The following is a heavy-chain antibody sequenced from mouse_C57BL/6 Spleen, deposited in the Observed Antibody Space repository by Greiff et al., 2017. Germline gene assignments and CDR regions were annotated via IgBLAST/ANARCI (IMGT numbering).Heavy chain of an antibody. CDR2: ISSGSSTI. CDR3: ARWRGYFDV. V-gene: IGHV5-17*01. CDR1: GFTFSDYG. J-gene: IGHJ1*03. Sequence: EVQLVESGGGLVKPGGSLKLSCAASGFTFSDYGMHWVRQAPEKGLEWVAYISSGSSTIYYADTVKGRFTISRDNAKNTLFLQMTSLRSEDTAMYYCARWRGYFDVWGTGTTVTVSS.